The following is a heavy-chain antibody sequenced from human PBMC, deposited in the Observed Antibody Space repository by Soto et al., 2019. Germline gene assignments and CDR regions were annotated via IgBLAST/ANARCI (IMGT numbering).Heavy chain of an antibody. CDR3: ARLSRIAAAGTRGGYYYGMDV. CDR1: GFTFSSYS. CDR2: ISSSSSYI. V-gene: IGHV3-21*01. Sequence: EVQLVESGGGLVKPGGSLRLSCAASGFTFSSYSMNWVRQAPGKGLEWVSSISSSSSYIYYADSVKGRFTISRDNAKNXLXLXTTSLRAEDTAVYYCARLSRIAAAGTRGGYYYGMDVWGQGTTVTVSS. D-gene: IGHD6-13*01. J-gene: IGHJ6*02.